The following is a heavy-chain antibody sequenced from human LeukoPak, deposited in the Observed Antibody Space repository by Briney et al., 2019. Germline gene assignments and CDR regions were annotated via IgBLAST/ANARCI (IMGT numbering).Heavy chain of an antibody. D-gene: IGHD4-17*01. CDR1: AFTFSSYW. V-gene: IGHV3-7*01. CDR2: IKQDGGQI. CDR3: ARLGARQMLEY. J-gene: IGHJ4*02. Sequence: GGSLRLSCAASAFTFSSYWMSWVRQAPGKGLEWVANIKQDGGQIYYLESVKGRFTVSRDSAKNSLYLQMNSLRAEDTAVYYCARLGARQMLEYWGQGTLVTVSS.